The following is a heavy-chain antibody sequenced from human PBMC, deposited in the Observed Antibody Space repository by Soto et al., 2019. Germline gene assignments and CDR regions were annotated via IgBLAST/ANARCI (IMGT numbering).Heavy chain of an antibody. V-gene: IGHV5-51*03. CDR3: ARGWTYYYDSSGYSFHY. D-gene: IGHD3-22*01. Sequence: PGESLKISCKGSGYSITSYWSGWVLQMPGKGLEWMGIIYPGDSDTRYSPSFQGQVTISADKSISTAYLQWSSLKASDTAMYYCARGWTYYYDSSGYSFHYCGQGTLVTVSS. J-gene: IGHJ4*02. CDR2: IYPGDSDT. CDR1: GYSITSYW.